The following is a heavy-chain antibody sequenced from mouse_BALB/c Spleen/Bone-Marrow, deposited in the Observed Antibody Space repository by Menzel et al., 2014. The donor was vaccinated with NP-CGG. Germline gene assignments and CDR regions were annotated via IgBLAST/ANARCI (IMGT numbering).Heavy chain of an antibody. J-gene: IGHJ4*01. Sequence: VQGVESGPGLVAPSQSLSITCTVSGFSLTGYGVNWVRQPPGKGLEWLGMIWGDGSTDYNSALKSRLSISKDNSKSQVLKMNSLQTDDTARYYCAREPHYYAMDYWGQGTSVTVSS. CDR1: GFSLTGYG. V-gene: IGHV2-6-7*01. CDR2: IWGDGST. CDR3: AREPHYYAMDY.